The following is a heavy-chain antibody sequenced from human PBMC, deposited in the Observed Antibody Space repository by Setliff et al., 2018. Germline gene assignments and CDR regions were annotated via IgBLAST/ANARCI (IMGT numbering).Heavy chain of an antibody. CDR3: ARDYQGGWFDP. CDR1: GESFSNNY. D-gene: IGHD3-10*01. J-gene: IGHJ5*02. V-gene: IGHV4-34*01. Sequence: SETLSLTCSVYGESFSNNYWSWIRQTPGKGLEWIGESNHGGSTSYYPSLKGRVTISVDTSKNQLSLKVNSVTAADTAIYYCARDYQGGWFDPWGPGTLVTVSS. CDR2: SNHGGST.